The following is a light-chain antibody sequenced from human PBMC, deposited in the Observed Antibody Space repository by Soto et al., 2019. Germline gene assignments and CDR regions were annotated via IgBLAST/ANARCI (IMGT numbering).Light chain of an antibody. J-gene: IGKJ5*01. V-gene: IGKV3-11*01. CDR1: QSFRGL. CDR2: DAY. Sequence: VLTQSPFTLSLSPGERATLSCRASQSFRGLLAWYQQKPGQAPRLLIYDAYNRATGIPPRFSGSGSGTDFTLTISSLEPEDSAAYYCQQRHMWPIPFGQGTRLEI. CDR3: QQRHMWPIP.